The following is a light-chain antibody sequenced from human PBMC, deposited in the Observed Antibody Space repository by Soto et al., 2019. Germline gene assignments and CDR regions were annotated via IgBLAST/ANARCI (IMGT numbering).Light chain of an antibody. Sequence: EIVMTQSRATLSLSPGERATLSCRASQSVGKYLVWYQQKPGQAPRLLIYDASNRATGIPARFSGSGSGTDFTLTISSLEPEDFAVYYCQQYNNWPWTFGQGSKA. CDR3: QQYNNWPWT. J-gene: IGKJ1*01. V-gene: IGKV3-11*01. CDR2: DAS. CDR1: QSVGKY.